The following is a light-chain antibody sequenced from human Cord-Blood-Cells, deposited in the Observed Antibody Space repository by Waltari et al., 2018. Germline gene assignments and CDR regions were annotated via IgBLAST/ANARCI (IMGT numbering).Light chain of an antibody. CDR1: SSDVGGYNY. Sequence: QSALTQPASVSGSPGQSITISCTGTSSDVGGYNYVPWYQQHPGKAPKLMIYDVSNXXXXXXXXXXXXXXXXXXXXTXSGLQAEDEAEYYCSSYTSSSSWVFGGGTKLTVL. CDR3: SSYTSSSSWV. CDR2: DVS. J-gene: IGLJ3*02. V-gene: IGLV2-14*03.